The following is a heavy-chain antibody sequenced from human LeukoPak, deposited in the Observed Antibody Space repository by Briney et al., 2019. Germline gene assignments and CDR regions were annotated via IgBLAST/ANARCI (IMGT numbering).Heavy chain of an antibody. D-gene: IGHD3-16*01. CDR1: GFTVSSNY. CDR2: IYSGGST. V-gene: IGHV3-53*05. Sequence: GGSLRLSCAASGFTVSSNYMSWVRQAPGKGLEWVSVIYSGGSTYYADSVKGRFTISRDNSKNTLYLQMNSLRAEDTAVYYCARVWSGGNMITFGGVNDYWGQGTLVTVSS. J-gene: IGHJ4*02. CDR3: ARVWSGGNMITFGGVNDY.